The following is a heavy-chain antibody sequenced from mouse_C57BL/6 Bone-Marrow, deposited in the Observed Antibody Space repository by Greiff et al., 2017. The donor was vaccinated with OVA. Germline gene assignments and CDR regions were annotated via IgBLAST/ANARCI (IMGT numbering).Heavy chain of an antibody. CDR3: ARYYYGSSYPLDYFDY. CDR1: GYTFTSYG. V-gene: IGHV1-81*01. J-gene: IGHJ2*01. Sequence: QVQLQQSGAELARPGASVKLSCKASGYTFTSYGISWVKQRTGQGLEWIGEIYPRSGNTYYNEKFKGKATLTADKSSSTAYMELRSLTSEDSAVYFCARYYYGSSYPLDYFDYWGQGTTLTVSS. D-gene: IGHD1-1*01. CDR2: IYPRSGNT.